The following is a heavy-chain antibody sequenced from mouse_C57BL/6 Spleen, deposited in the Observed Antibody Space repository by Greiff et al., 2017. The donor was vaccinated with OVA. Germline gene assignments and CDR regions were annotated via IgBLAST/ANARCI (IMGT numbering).Heavy chain of an antibody. J-gene: IGHJ4*01. V-gene: IGHV5-9*01. CDR3: ARQNYYGSRDYAMDY. CDR1: GFTFSSYT. CDR2: ISGGGGNT. D-gene: IGHD1-1*01. Sequence: EVKLVESGGGLVKPGGSLKLSCAASGFTFSSYTMSWVRQTPEKRLEWVATISGGGGNTYYPDSVKGRFTISRDNAKNTLYLQMSSLRSEDTALYYCARQNYYGSRDYAMDYWGQGTSVTVSS.